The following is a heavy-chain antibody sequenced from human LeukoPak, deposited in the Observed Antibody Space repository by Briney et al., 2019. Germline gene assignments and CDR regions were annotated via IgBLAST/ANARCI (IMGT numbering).Heavy chain of an antibody. J-gene: IGHJ4*02. D-gene: IGHD2-15*01. V-gene: IGHV1-69*13. Sequence: SVKVSCKASGGTFSSYAISWVRQAPGQGLEWMGGIIPIFGTANYAQKFQGRVTITADESTSTAYMELSRLTSEDTAVYYCARVGEYCTGGSCLDYWGQGTLVTVSS. CDR2: IIPIFGTA. CDR3: ARVGEYCTGGSCLDY. CDR1: GGTFSSYA.